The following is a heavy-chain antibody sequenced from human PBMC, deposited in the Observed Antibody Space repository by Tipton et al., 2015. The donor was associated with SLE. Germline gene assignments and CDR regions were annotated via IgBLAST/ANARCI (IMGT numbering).Heavy chain of an antibody. D-gene: IGHD1-26*01. V-gene: IGHV1-18*01. J-gene: IGHJ4*02. CDR1: GYSFDSYG. CDR3: ARGTSVGASFDL. Sequence: QSGAEVKKPGASVKVSCKASGYSFDSYGISWVRQAPGQGLEWMGWISPYNGNTKYGQKFEGRVTLTTDTSTSTAYMELRSLRTDDTAVYYCARGTSVGASFDLWGQGTLVTVSS. CDR2: ISPYNGNT.